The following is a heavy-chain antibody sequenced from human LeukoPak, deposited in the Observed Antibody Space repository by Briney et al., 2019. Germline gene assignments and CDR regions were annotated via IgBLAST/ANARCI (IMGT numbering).Heavy chain of an antibody. V-gene: IGHV4-34*01. Sequence: SETLSLTCAVYGGSFSGYYWSWIRQPPGKGLEWIGEINHSGSTNYNPSLKSRVTISVDTSKNHFSLKLSSVTAADTAVYYCARFKGSGFDSWGQGTLVTVSS. D-gene: IGHD6-25*01. CDR1: GGSFSGYY. J-gene: IGHJ4*02. CDR3: ARFKGSGFDS. CDR2: INHSGST.